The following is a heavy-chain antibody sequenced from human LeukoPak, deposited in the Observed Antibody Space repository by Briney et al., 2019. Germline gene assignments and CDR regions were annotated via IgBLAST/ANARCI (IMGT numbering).Heavy chain of an antibody. CDR3: ASIKTAMALAYY. Sequence: GGSLRLSCAASGFTFSSYAMSWVRQAPGKGLEWVSAISGSGGSTCYADSVKGRFTISRDNSKNTLYLQMNSLRAEDTAVYYCASIKTAMALAYYWGRGTLVTVSS. CDR2: ISGSGGST. CDR1: GFTFSSYA. D-gene: IGHD5-18*01. V-gene: IGHV3-23*01. J-gene: IGHJ4*02.